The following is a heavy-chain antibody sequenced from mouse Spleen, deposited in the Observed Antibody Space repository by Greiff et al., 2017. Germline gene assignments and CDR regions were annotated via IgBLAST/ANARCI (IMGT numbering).Heavy chain of an antibody. CDR3: ARDLGRFAY. CDR1: GFTFSDYG. Sequence: EVQVVESGGGLVKPGGSLKLSCAASGFTFSDYGMHWVRQAPEKGLEWVAYISSGSSTIYYADTVKGRFTISRDNAKNTLFLQMTSLRSEDTAMYYCARDLGRFAYWGQGTLVTVSA. V-gene: IGHV5-17*01. J-gene: IGHJ3*01. D-gene: IGHD4-1*01. CDR2: ISSGSSTI.